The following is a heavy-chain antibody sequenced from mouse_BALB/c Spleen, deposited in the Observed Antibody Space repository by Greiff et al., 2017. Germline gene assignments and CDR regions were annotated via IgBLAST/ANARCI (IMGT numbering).Heavy chain of an antibody. D-gene: IGHD1-1*01. CDR2: IRGDGST. CDR3: TKDTTIVDYAMDY. Sequence: QVQLKESGPGLVAPSQSLSISCTVSGFSLTSYGVSWVRQPPGKGLEWLGVIRGDGSTNYHSALISRLSISKDNSKSQVFLKLNSLKTDDTATYCSTKDTTIVDYAMDYWGQGTSVTVSS. CDR1: GFSLTSYG. V-gene: IGHV2-3*01. J-gene: IGHJ4*01.